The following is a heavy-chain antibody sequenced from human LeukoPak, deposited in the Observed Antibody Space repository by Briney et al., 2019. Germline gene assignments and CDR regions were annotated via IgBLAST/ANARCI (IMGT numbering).Heavy chain of an antibody. CDR2: IHPSGGSA. CDR3: ARDASCSGGNCYAWFDP. J-gene: IGHJ5*02. CDR1: GYTFTSYF. V-gene: IGHV1-46*01. D-gene: IGHD2-15*01. Sequence: GAAVKVSCKASGYTFTSYFMHWVRQAPGQGLEWMGIIHPSGGSASYAQNFQGRVTITRDTSTSPVYMELSNLRSEDTAVYYCARDASCSGGNCYAWFDPWGQGTLVTVSS.